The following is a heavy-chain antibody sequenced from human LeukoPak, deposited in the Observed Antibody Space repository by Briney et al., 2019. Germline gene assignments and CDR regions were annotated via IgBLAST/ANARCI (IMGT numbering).Heavy chain of an antibody. D-gene: IGHD3-3*01. Sequence: PSETLSLTCTVSGGSISSSSYYWGWIRQPPGKGLEWIGNIYYSGSTYYNPSLKSRVTISVDTSKNQFSLKLSSVTAADTAVYYCAHRDFWSGAPAMDVWGKGTTVTVSS. V-gene: IGHV4-39*01. J-gene: IGHJ6*03. CDR1: GGSISSSSYY. CDR2: IYYSGST. CDR3: AHRDFWSGAPAMDV.